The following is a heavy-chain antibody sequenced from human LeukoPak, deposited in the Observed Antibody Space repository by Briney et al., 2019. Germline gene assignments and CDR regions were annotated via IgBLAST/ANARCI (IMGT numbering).Heavy chain of an antibody. CDR1: GFTFSSYG. CDR3: AAPIVVVPAAHPP. V-gene: IGHV3-30*02. CDR2: IRYDGSNK. Sequence: GGSLRLSCAASGFTFSSYGMHWVRQAPGKGLEWVAFIRYDGSNKYYADSVKGRFTISGDNSKNTLYLQMNSLRAEDTAVYYCAAPIVVVPAAHPPWGQGTLVTVSS. J-gene: IGHJ5*02. D-gene: IGHD2-2*01.